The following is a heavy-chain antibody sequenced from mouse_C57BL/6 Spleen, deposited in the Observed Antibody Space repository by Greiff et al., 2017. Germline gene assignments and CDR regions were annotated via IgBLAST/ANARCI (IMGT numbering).Heavy chain of an antibody. J-gene: IGHJ3*01. V-gene: IGHV1-22*01. CDR2: INPNNGGT. CDR3: ARPYDYDGAWFAY. CDR1: GYTFTDYN. D-gene: IGHD2-4*01. Sequence: DVQLQESGPELVKPGASVKMSCKASGYTFTDYNMHWVKQSHGKSLEWIGYINPNNGGTSYNQKFKGKATLTVNKSSSTAYMELRSLTSEDSAVYYCARPYDYDGAWFAYWGQGTLVTVSA.